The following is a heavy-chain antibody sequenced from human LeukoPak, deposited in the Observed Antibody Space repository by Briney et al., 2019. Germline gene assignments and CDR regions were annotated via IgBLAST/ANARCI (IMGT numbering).Heavy chain of an antibody. CDR2: IYYSGST. D-gene: IGHD3-3*01. V-gene: IGHV4-39*02. CDR3: ARDSKIVRFLES. J-gene: IGHJ5*02. Sequence: PSETLSLTCTVSGVSISSSSYYRGCIRQPPGKGLEWIGRIYYSGSTYYNPSLKSRATISVETPKNQLSLKLSAVTAADTAVFYCARDSKIVRFLESWGRGTLVTVSS. CDR1: GVSISSSSYY.